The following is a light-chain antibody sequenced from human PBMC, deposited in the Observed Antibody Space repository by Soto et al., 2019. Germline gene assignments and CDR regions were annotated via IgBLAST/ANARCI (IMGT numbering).Light chain of an antibody. CDR3: CSYAGSSTVV. J-gene: IGLJ2*01. V-gene: IGLV2-23*01. CDR1: FSDVGSYNL. CDR2: EDT. Sequence: QSVLTQPASVSGSPGQSITISCTGTFSDVGSYNLVSWYQQHPGKAPKLMIYEDTKRPSGVSNRFSGSKSGYTASLTIPGLQAEDEADYYCCSYAGSSTVVFGGGTKLTVL.